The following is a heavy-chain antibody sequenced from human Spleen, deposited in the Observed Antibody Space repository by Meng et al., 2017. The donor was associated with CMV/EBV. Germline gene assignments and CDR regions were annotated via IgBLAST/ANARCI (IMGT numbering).Heavy chain of an antibody. Sequence: GGSLRLSCAAFEFTFNSYEFHWVRQAPGKGLEWVSYISSSGSTIYYADSVKGRFTISRDNAKNSLYLQMNSLRAEDTAVYYCARDLKTDIVVVPAADSYYYYGMDVWGQGITVTVSS. CDR3: ARDLKTDIVVVPAADSYYYYGMDV. V-gene: IGHV3-48*03. D-gene: IGHD2-2*01. CDR2: ISSSGSTI. J-gene: IGHJ6*02. CDR1: EFTFNSYE.